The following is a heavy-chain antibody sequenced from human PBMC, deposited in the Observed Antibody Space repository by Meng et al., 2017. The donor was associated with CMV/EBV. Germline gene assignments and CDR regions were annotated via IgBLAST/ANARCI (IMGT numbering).Heavy chain of an antibody. D-gene: IGHD3-3*01. Sequence: SSSYYWGWSRQPPGKGLEWIGSIYYSGSTYYNPSLKSRVTISVDTSKNQFSLKLSSVTAADTAVYYCARSLYDFWSGRVTPYYFDYWGQGTLVTVSS. V-gene: IGHV4-39*07. J-gene: IGHJ4*02. CDR2: IYYSGST. CDR3: ARSLYDFWSGRVTPYYFDY. CDR1: SSSYY.